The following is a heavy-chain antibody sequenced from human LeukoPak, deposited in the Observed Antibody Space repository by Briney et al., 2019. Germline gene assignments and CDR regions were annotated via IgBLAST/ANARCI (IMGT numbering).Heavy chain of an antibody. V-gene: IGHV3-9*01. J-gene: IGHJ3*02. CDR3: ARAAGYCSGGSCSPGSHDAFDI. CDR1: GFTFDDYA. CDR2: ISWNSGSI. Sequence: GGSLRLSCAASGFTFDDYAMHWVRQAPGKGLEWVSGISWNSGSIGYADSVKGRFTISRDNAKNSLYLQMNSLRAEDTALYYCARAAGYCSGGSCSPGSHDAFDIWGQGTMVTVSS. D-gene: IGHD2-15*01.